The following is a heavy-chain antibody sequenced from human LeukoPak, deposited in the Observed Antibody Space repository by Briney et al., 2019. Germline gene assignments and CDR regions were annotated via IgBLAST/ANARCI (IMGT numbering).Heavy chain of an antibody. V-gene: IGHV3-53*01. CDR1: GFTVSDNY. CDR2: IYSDGST. J-gene: IGHJ5*02. CDR3: ARGKAGQSFDP. Sequence: GGSLRLSCAASGFTVSDNYMSWVRQAPGKGLEWVSVIYSDGSTYYADSVKGRFTISRDNSKNTLYLQMNSLRAEDTAIYYCARGKAGQSFDPWGQGTLVTVSS. D-gene: IGHD6-19*01.